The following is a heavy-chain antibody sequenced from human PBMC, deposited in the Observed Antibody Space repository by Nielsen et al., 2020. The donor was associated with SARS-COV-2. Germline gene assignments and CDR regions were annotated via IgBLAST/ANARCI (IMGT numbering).Heavy chain of an antibody. J-gene: IGHJ4*02. V-gene: IGHV3-21*01. CDR1: GFTFSSYS. D-gene: IGHD3-22*01. CDR3: ARVDRDYYHSSGPFDY. Sequence: GESLKISCAASGFTFSSYSMNWVRQAPGKGLEWVSSISSSSSYIYYADSVKGRFTISRDNAKNSLYLQMNSLRAEDTAVYYCARVDRDYYHSSGPFDYWGQGALVTVSS. CDR2: ISSSSSYI.